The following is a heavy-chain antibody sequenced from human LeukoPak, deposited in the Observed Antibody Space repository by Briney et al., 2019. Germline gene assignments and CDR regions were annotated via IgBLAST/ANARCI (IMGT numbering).Heavy chain of an antibody. CDR3: ASGIRERGFDS. J-gene: IGHJ4*02. CDR1: EFILSTYA. D-gene: IGHD1-1*01. V-gene: IGHV3-21*01. CDR2: ISPSGSAI. Sequence: GGSLRLSCADSEFILSTYAMNWVRQAPGRGLEWVSSISPSGSAISYAHSVKGRFTISRDNAKNSLYLQMNSLRAEDTALYFCASGIRERGFDSWGQGTLVTVSS.